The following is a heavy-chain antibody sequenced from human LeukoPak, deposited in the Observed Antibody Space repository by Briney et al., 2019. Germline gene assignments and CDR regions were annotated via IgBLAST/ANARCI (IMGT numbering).Heavy chain of an antibody. J-gene: IGHJ4*02. D-gene: IGHD5-18*01. V-gene: IGHV3-15*01. CDR2: IKSKTDGGTT. CDR3: TTDHVDTAMVTGPHGYNPPYYFDY. Sequence: GGSLRLSCAASGFTFSNAWMSWVRQAPGKGLEWVGRIKSKTDGGTTDYAAPVKGRFTISRDDSKNTLYLQMNSLKTEDTAVYYCTTDHVDTAMVTGPHGYNPPYYFDYWGQGTLVTVSS. CDR1: GFTFSNAW.